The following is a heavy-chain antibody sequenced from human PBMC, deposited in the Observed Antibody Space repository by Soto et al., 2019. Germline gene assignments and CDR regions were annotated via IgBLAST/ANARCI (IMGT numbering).Heavy chain of an antibody. CDR3: ARPRIAVAAGDAFDI. V-gene: IGHV5-51*01. J-gene: IGHJ3*02. Sequence: GESLKFSCKGSGYSFTSYWIGWVRQMPGKGLEWMGIIYPGDSDTRYSPSFQGQVTISADKSISTAYLQWSSLKASDTAMYYCARPRIAVAAGDAFDIWGQGTMVTVSS. CDR2: IYPGDSDT. D-gene: IGHD6-19*01. CDR1: GYSFTSYW.